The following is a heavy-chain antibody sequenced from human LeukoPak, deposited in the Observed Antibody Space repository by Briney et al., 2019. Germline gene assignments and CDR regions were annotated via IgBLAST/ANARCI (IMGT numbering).Heavy chain of an antibody. CDR3: AGHGIAERPEEFDY. V-gene: IGHV4-59*08. CDR2: IHYSGST. Sequence: PSETLSLTCTVSGGSISRYYWSWIRQSPGKGLEWIGYIHYSGSTNYNPSLKSRVTISVDRSKNELSLKLSSATAADTAVYYCAGHGIAERPEEFDYWGQGTLVPVSS. J-gene: IGHJ4*02. CDR1: GGSISRYY. D-gene: IGHD6-6*01.